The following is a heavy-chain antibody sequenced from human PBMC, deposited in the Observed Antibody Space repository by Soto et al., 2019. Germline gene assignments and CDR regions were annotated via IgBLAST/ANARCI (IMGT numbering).Heavy chain of an antibody. CDR1: GCTFSSYA. CDR3: AKVLIVVVVAATPFTAFDI. D-gene: IGHD2-15*01. Sequence: GGSLRLSCTASGCTFSSYAMSCVRQAPGKGLEWVSAISGSGGSTYYADSVKGRFTISRDNSKNTLYLQMNSLRAEDTAVYYCAKVLIVVVVAATPFTAFDIWGQGTMVPVSS. CDR2: ISGSGGST. J-gene: IGHJ3*02. V-gene: IGHV3-23*01.